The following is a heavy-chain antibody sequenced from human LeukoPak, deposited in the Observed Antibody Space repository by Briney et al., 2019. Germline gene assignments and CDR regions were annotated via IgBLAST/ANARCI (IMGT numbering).Heavy chain of an antibody. CDR3: ARGGYSGYKIDY. Sequence: PSETLSLTCTISRGSISSYYWSWIRQPPGEGLEWIGYIYYTGSTNYNPSLKSRVTISVDTSKNQFSLKLSSVTAADTAVYYCARGGYSGYKIDYWGQGTLVTVSS. D-gene: IGHD5-12*01. J-gene: IGHJ4*02. V-gene: IGHV4-59*12. CDR1: RGSISSYY. CDR2: IYYTGST.